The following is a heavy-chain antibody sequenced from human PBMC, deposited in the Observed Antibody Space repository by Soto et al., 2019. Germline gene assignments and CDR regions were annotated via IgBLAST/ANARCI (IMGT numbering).Heavy chain of an antibody. Sequence: SPVKVSCKAAGGTFSRHALRWVRQAPGPGLEWMGVIIPMFGTATYAEKFPGSLSITADESTTTVYMQLSSLRSEDTAVYYCARQLDSDSSGQYFAYWGQGTLGTVSA. CDR2: IIPMFGTA. D-gene: IGHD3-22*01. J-gene: IGHJ4*02. CDR3: ARQLDSDSSGQYFAY. V-gene: IGHV1-69*13. CDR1: GGTFSRHA.